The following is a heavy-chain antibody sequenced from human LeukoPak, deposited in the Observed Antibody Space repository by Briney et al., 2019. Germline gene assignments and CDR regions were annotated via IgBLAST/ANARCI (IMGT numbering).Heavy chain of an antibody. Sequence: GGSLRLSCAASGFTFSSYGMHWVRQAPGKGLEWVAVISYDGSNKYYADSVKGRFTISRDNSKNTLYLQMNSLRAEDTAVYYCARMATDSGSYPWYFDYWGQGTLVTVSS. CDR3: ARMATDSGSYPWYFDY. CDR2: ISYDGSNK. V-gene: IGHV3-30*03. D-gene: IGHD1-26*01. J-gene: IGHJ4*02. CDR1: GFTFSSYG.